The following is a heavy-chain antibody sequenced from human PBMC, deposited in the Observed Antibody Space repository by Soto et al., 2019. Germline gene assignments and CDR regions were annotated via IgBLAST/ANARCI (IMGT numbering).Heavy chain of an antibody. Sequence: VGSLRLSCASSGFTFSSYAMHCVRQSPGKGLEWVAVISYDGSNRYYADSVKGRFTISRDNSKNTLYLQMNSLRAEDTAVYYCARGDWSATRTYFLFEYWGQGTLVIVSS. D-gene: IGHD6-13*01. CDR1: GFTFSSYA. J-gene: IGHJ4*02. CDR2: ISYDGSNR. V-gene: IGHV3-30-3*01. CDR3: ARGDWSATRTYFLFEY.